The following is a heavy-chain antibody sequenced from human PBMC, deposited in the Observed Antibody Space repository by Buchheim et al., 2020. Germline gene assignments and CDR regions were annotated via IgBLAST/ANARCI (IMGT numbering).Heavy chain of an antibody. Sequence: QVQLVQSGSELKKPGASVKVSCKASGYTFTSYAMNWVRQAPGQGLEWMGWINTNTGNPTYAPGFTGRFVFSLDTSVSTAYLQISSLKAEDTAVYYCARARGYDFWSGYYIVPRNYYYYYGMDVWGQGTT. V-gene: IGHV7-4-1*02. J-gene: IGHJ6*02. CDR1: GYTFTSYA. CDR2: INTNTGNP. CDR3: ARARGYDFWSGYYIVPRNYYYYYGMDV. D-gene: IGHD3-3*01.